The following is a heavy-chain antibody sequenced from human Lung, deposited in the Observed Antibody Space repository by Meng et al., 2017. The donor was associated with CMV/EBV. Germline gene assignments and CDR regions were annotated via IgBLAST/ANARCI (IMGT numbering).Heavy chain of an antibody. J-gene: IGHJ4*02. V-gene: IGHV3-49*04. CDR2: IRSTAYGGTT. CDR3: TSDLECSFIDCHPSFDY. D-gene: IGHD2-21*02. Sequence: QTLSLTXEASGLTFGDYAITWVRQAAGQGLEWVGSIRSTAYGGTTDYAASVKGRVTISRDDSKSIAYLQMNSLKTEDTAVYYCTSDLECSFIDCHPSFDYWGQGXLVTVSS. CDR1: GLTFGDYA.